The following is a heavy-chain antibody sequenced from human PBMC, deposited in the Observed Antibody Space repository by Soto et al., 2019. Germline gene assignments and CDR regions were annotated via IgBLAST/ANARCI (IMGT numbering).Heavy chain of an antibody. CDR2: VFYSGRT. V-gene: IGHV4-59*01. CDR3: ARIKSGYSYGSIIDF. D-gene: IGHD5-18*01. CDR1: GGSINNFH. J-gene: IGHJ4*02. Sequence: SETLSLTCSVSGGSINNFHLSWIRQPPGKGLEWIGFVFYSGRTTYNPSLQSRVTISVDTSHNHFSLKLRSVTAADTATYYCARIKSGYSYGSIIDFWGQGKLVTVYS.